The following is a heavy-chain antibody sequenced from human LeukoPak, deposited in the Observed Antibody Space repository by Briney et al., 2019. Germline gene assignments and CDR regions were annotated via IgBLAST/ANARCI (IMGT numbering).Heavy chain of an antibody. CDR2: IRTKTYGGTT. CDR1: GFTFGDYA. V-gene: IGHV3-49*03. D-gene: IGHD1-26*01. J-gene: IGHJ5*02. Sequence: GGSLRLSCTASGFTFGDYAMGWFRQAPGKGLEWLGFIRTKTYGGTTEYAASVKGRFTISRDDSKNIAYLQMNSPKTEDTALYYCTRDNWLLSWFAPWGQGTLVIVSS. CDR3: TRDNWLLSWFAP.